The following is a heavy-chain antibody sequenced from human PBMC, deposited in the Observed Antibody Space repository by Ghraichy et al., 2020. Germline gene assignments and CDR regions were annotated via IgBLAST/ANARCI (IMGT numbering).Heavy chain of an antibody. Sequence: GGSLRLSCAASGFSFSNYAMSWVRQAPGKGLEWVSSISGSGSDTYYADSVKGRLTCSRDNSRNTLFLHMNNLRDADTAVYYCAKDVYCPGDCYAESFFDPWGQGTLVTVSS. CDR2: ISGSGSDT. V-gene: IGHV3-23*01. J-gene: IGHJ5*02. CDR3: AKDVYCPGDCYAESFFDP. CDR1: GFSFSNYA. D-gene: IGHD2-21*01.